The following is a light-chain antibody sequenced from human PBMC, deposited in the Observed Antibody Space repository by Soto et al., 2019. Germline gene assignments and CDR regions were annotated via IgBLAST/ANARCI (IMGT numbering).Light chain of an antibody. J-gene: IGLJ3*02. V-gene: IGLV1-44*01. CDR1: SSNIGSNA. CDR2: RDN. Sequence: QSVLTQPPSASGTPGHRVSISCSGSSSNIGSNAVHWYQQFPGTAPRLLIYRDNQRPSGVPDRFSGSKSGTSASLVISGLQSEDEADYYCAAWNDRPYLWVFGGGTKLTVL. CDR3: AAWNDRPYLWV.